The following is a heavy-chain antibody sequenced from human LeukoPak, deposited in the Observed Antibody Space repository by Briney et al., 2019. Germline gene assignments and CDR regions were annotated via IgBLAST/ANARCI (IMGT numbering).Heavy chain of an antibody. V-gene: IGHV3-21*01. CDR1: GFTFSSYS. CDR3: ARGFEYSSSYDY. J-gene: IGHJ4*02. Sequence: GGSLRLSCAASGFTFSSYSMNWVPQAPGKGLEWVSSISSSSSYIYYADSVKGRFTISRDNAKNSLYLQMNSLRAEDTAVYYCARGFEYSSSYDYWGQGTLVTVSS. D-gene: IGHD6-6*01. CDR2: ISSSSSYI.